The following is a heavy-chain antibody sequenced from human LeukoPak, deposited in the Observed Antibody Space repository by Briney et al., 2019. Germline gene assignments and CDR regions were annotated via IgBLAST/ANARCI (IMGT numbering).Heavy chain of an antibody. CDR3: ARQDSSGTGWFDP. J-gene: IGHJ5*02. CDR2: IYHSGRT. V-gene: IGHV4-39*01. D-gene: IGHD3-22*01. CDR1: GVSISSTSYY. Sequence: PSETLSLTCTVSGVSISSTSYYWTWIRQAPGKGLEWIGSIYHSGRTYYNPSLKSRVTTSVDTSKNQFSLKLSSVTAADTAVYYCARQDSSGTGWFDPWGQGTLVTVSS.